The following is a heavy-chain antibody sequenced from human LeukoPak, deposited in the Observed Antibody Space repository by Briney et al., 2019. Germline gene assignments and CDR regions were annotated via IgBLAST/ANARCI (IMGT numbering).Heavy chain of an antibody. J-gene: IGHJ4*02. CDR2: ISNNGGYT. CDR1: GFTFSSSA. V-gene: IGHV3-23*01. Sequence: GGSLRLSCAASGFTFSSSAMSWVRQAPGKGLEWVSAISNNGGYTYYADSVQGRFTISRDNSKSTLCLQMNSLRAEDTAVYYCAKQWLQHYFDYWGQGTLVTVSS. CDR3: AKQWLQHYFDY. D-gene: IGHD6-19*01.